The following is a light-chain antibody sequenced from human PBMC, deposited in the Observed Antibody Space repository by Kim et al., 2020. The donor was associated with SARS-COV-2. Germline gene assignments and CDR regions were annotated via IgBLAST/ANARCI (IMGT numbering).Light chain of an antibody. CDR3: QKYNTAPWT. V-gene: IGKV1-27*01. Sequence: SSVGDGVTITCRASQSISNCLCWYQQKPGKPPKRLIYAATTLKLGVSSRFSGSGSGTAYTLTISDLQPEDVATYYCQKYNTAPWTFGHGTKVEIK. J-gene: IGKJ1*01. CDR1: QSISNC. CDR2: AAT.